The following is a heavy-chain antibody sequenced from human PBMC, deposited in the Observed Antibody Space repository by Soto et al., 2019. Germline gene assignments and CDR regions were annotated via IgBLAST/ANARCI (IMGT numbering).Heavy chain of an antibody. CDR1: GYTFTSLG. V-gene: IGHV1-18*01. J-gene: IGHJ6*02. D-gene: IGHD3-10*01. CDR3: ARALVRNSWGPGFGARVYGMDG. Sequence: QVQLVQCGAEVKEPGAIVKVSCKASGYTFTSLGITWVRQAPGKGLEWLGWSGVTNGNTNYAQKLKGRVTMTPDTSSSTAYMELRSLRSDDTAVYYCARALVRNSWGPGFGARVYGMDGWGQGTTVTVSS. CDR2: SGVTNGNT.